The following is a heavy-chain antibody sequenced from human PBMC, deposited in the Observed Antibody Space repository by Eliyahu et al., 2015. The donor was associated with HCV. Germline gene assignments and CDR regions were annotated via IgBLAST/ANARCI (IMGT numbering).Heavy chain of an antibody. V-gene: IGHV3-33*01. CDR1: GFPFSNYG. CDR2: IWYDGSNK. D-gene: IGHD1-26*01. J-gene: IGHJ4*02. CDR3: ARDGPNSYLPDY. Sequence: QVQLVESGGGVVQPGRSLRLSCAASGFPFSNYGMHWVRQAPGKGLEWVAVIWYDGSNKNYADSVKGRFTIPRDNSKNTLYLQMNSLRAEDTAVYYCARDGPNSYLPDYWGQGTLVTVSS.